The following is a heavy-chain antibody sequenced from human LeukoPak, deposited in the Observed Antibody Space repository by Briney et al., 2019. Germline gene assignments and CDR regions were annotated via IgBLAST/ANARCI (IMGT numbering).Heavy chain of an antibody. CDR3: AKGVRGWTNIGY. J-gene: IGHJ4*02. CDR1: GFTFSSYG. CDR2: INGRGGST. Sequence: GGSLRLSCAASGFTFSSYGMSWVRQAPGKGLDWVSGINGRGGSTYYADSVKGRFTISRDNSKNTLYLQMNSLRAEDTAVYYCAKGVRGWTNIGYWGQGTLVTVSS. V-gene: IGHV3-23*01. D-gene: IGHD3-10*01.